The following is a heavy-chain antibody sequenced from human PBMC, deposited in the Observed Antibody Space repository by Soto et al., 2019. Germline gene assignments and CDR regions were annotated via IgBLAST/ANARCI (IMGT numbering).Heavy chain of an antibody. CDR1: GFTFSNAW. Sequence: EVQLVESGGGLVKPGGSLRLSCAASGFTFSNAWMSWVRQAPGKGLEWVGRIKSKTDGGTTDYAAPVKGRFTISRDDSQNTLYLQMNSLKTEDAAVYYCTTGPEAWFGEYQNWGQGTLVTVSS. D-gene: IGHD3-10*01. J-gene: IGHJ4*02. CDR3: TTGPEAWFGEYQN. CDR2: IKSKTDGGTT. V-gene: IGHV3-15*01.